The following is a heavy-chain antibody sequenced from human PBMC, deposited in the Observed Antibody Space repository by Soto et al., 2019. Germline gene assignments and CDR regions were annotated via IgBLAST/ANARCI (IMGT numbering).Heavy chain of an antibody. Sequence: VQLVESGGGLVQPGGSLRLSCAASGFSFRAYWMSWVRQAPGKGLEWVANIEQDENEKNYVDSVKGRFTISRDNAKKSLYLQMNVLRVEDTAVYYCAREPDYYDNSGYSQGALDIWGQGTMVSVSS. D-gene: IGHD3-22*01. CDR2: IEQDENEK. V-gene: IGHV3-7*01. CDR1: GFSFRAYW. CDR3: AREPDYYDNSGYSQGALDI. J-gene: IGHJ3*02.